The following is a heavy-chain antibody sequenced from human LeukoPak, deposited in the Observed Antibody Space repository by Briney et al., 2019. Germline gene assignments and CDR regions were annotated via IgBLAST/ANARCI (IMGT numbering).Heavy chain of an antibody. Sequence: SETLSLTCAVSGYSISSGYYWGWIRQPPGKGLEWIGSIYHSGRTYYNPSLKSRVTISVDTSKNQFSLKLSSVTAADTAVYYCARRVPAAVAVDYWGQGTLVTVSS. CDR3: ARRVPAAVAVDY. D-gene: IGHD2-2*01. V-gene: IGHV4-38-2*01. J-gene: IGHJ4*02. CDR2: IYHSGRT. CDR1: GYSISSGYY.